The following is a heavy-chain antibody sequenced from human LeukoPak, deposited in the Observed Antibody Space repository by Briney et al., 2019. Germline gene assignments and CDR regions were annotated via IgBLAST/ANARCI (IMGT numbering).Heavy chain of an antibody. V-gene: IGHV3-23*01. D-gene: IGHD6-13*01. CDR2: ISGSGGRT. CDR3: AKVVYEYSSSWPPYFDY. J-gene: IGHJ4*02. Sequence: PGGSLRLSCAASGFTFSSYAMSWVRQAPGKGLEWVSAISGSGGRTYYADSVKGRFTISRDNSKNTLYLQMNSLRAEDTAVYYCAKVVYEYSSSWPPYFDYWGQGTLVTVSS. CDR1: GFTFSSYA.